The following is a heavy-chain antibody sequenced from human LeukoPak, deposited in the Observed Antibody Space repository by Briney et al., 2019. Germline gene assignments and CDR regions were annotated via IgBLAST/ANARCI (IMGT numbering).Heavy chain of an antibody. V-gene: IGHV3-48*01. CDR3: ARDDYGGIDY. CDR1: GFTLSNYS. CDR2: ISGSGFTI. Sequence: GGSLRLSCAVSGFTLSNYSMNWVRQAPGKGLEWISYISGSGFTIHYADSVKGRFTISRDNAKNSLYLQMNSLRAEDTAVYYCARDDYGGIDYWGQGTLVTVSS. D-gene: IGHD4-17*01. J-gene: IGHJ4*02.